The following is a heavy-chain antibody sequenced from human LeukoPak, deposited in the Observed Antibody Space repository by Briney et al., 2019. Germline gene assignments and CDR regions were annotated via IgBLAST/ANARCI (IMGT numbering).Heavy chain of an antibody. D-gene: IGHD4-17*01. J-gene: IGHJ4*02. V-gene: IGHV1-69*13. CDR3: ARGGHDYGDYGSLDY. CDR2: IIPIFGTA. CDR1: GGTFSSYA. Sequence: SVKVSCKASGGTFSSYAISWVRQAPGQGLEWMGGIIPIFGTANYAQKFQGRVTITADESTSTAYMELSSLRSEDTAVYYCARGGHDYGDYGSLDYWGQGTLVTVSS.